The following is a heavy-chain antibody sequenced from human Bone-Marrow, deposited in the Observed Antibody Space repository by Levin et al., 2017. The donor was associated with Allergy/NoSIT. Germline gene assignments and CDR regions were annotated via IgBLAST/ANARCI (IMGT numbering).Heavy chain of an antibody. J-gene: IGHJ4*02. D-gene: IGHD2-21*02. Sequence: PGGSLRLSCAASGFTFSGFGMHWVRQTPGKGLEWVAVISSDGNNHYYADSVRDRFTLSRDNSKETLSLEMNTLRSDDTAVYYCVKSHPERWRLMDFWGQGTLVIVSS. CDR1: GFTFSGFG. V-gene: IGHV3-30*18. CDR3: VKSHPERWRLMDF. CDR2: ISSDGNNH.